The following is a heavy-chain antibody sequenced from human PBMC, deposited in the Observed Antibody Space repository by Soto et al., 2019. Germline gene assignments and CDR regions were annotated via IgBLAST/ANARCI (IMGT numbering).Heavy chain of an antibody. CDR1: GYTFTSYG. V-gene: IGHV1-18*01. Sequence: QVQLVQSGAEVKKPGASVKVSCKASGYTFTSYGISWVRQAPGQGLEWMGWISAYNGNTNYAQKLQGRVTMTTDTSTSPAHMEVRSLGSDDTAVYYCARDDYGDFGLIDYWGQGTLVTVSS. CDR3: ARDDYGDFGLIDY. D-gene: IGHD4-17*01. J-gene: IGHJ4*02. CDR2: ISAYNGNT.